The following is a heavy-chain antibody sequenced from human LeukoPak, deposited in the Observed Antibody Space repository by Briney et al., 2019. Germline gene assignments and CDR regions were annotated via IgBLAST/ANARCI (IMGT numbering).Heavy chain of an antibody. D-gene: IGHD6-13*01. CDR1: AYTFTIYG. CDR2: ISAYNGNT. J-gene: IGHJ4*02. CDR3: ARIAAASDY. Sequence: AAVTVSFTCSAYTFTIYGISWVRQAPGQGLESMGWISAYNGNTDYTQKLQGRVTMTTDTSTNTAYMELRSLRSDDTAVYYCARIAAASDYWGQGTLVTVSS. V-gene: IGHV1-18*01.